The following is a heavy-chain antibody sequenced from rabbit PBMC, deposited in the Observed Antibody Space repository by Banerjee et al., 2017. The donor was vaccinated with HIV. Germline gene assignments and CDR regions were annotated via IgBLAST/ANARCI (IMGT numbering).Heavy chain of an antibody. CDR1: GFSFSSSYW. D-gene: IGHD4-1*01. CDR2: IDTGSSRT. CDR3: ARDLAGVIGWNFNL. Sequence: EGSLTLTCTASGFSFSSSYWICWVRQAPGKGLEWTACIDTGSSRTYYASWAKGRFTITRSTSLNTVTLQLNSLTAADTATYFCARDLAGVIGWNFNLWGQGTLVTVS. V-gene: IGHV1S45*01. J-gene: IGHJ4*01.